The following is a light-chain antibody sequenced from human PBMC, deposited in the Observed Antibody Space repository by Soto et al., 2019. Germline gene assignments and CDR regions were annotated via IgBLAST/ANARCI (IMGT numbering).Light chain of an antibody. CDR1: SSDVGGYNY. CDR2: EVT. J-gene: IGLJ1*01. V-gene: IGLV2-14*01. Sequence: QSALTQPASVSGSPGQSITISCTRTSSDVGGYNYVSWYQQHPGKAPKLIIYEVTNRPSGVSNRFSGSKSGNTASLTISGLRAEDEADYYCSSFTSSITYVFGTGTKLTVL. CDR3: SSFTSSITYV.